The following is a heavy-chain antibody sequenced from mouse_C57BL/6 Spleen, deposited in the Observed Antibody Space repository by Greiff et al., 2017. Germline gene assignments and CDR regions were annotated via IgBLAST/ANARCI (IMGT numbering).Heavy chain of an antibody. D-gene: IGHD2-1*01. CDR1: GYTFTSYW. V-gene: IGHV1-69*01. CDR3: ARRHYGIYAYYAMDY. J-gene: IGHJ4*01. CDR2: IDPSDSCT. Sequence: VQLQQPGAELVMPGASVKLSCKASGYTFTSYWMHWVKQRPGQGLEWIGEIDPSDSCTNYTQKFKGKATLTVDTSSSTAYMQLSSLTSEDSAVYYGARRHYGIYAYYAMDYWDQGTSVTVSS.